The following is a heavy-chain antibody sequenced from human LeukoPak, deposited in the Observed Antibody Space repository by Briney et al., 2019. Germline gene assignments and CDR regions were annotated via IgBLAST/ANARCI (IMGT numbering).Heavy chain of an antibody. Sequence: PGGSLRLSCAASGFTFSDFYMSWIRQAPGKGLEWVSYIGGNDGVTWYADSVKGRFTISRDNAKNSLYLQMNSLRAEDTAVYYCARISSPGYFDYWGQGTLVTVSS. J-gene: IGHJ4*02. CDR1: GFTFSDFY. CDR3: ARISSPGYFDY. CDR2: IGGNDGVT. D-gene: IGHD6-13*01. V-gene: IGHV3-11*04.